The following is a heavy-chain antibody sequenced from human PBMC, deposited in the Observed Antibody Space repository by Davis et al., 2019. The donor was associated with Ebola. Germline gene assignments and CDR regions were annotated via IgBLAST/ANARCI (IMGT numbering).Heavy chain of an antibody. J-gene: IGHJ4*02. D-gene: IGHD3-10*01. V-gene: IGHV1-58*01. CDR1: GFTFTNSA. Sequence: SVKVSCKASGFTFTNSAVQWVRQARGQRLEWIGWIVVGIGNTNYAQKFQERVTMTRDMSTSTAYMELSSLRSEDTAVYYCAAEDGRRLLWFGEYDYWGQGTLVTVSS. CDR2: IVVGIGNT. CDR3: AAEDGRRLLWFGEYDY.